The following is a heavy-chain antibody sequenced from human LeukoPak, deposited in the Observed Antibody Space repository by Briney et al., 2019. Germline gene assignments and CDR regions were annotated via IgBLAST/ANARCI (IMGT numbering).Heavy chain of an antibody. CDR2: ISGGAYST. Sequence: GGSLRLSCAASGFTFSSFGMSWVRQAPGKGLEWVSAISGGAYSTYYADSVKGRFTISRDNSRNTLYLQMNSLRAEDTAVYYCAKDSPVLTYWGQGTLVTVSS. V-gene: IGHV3-23*01. J-gene: IGHJ4*02. CDR3: AKDSPVLTY. CDR1: GFTFSSFG.